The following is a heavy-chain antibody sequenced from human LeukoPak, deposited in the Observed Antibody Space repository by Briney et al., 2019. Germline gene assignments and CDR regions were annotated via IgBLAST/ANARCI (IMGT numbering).Heavy chain of an antibody. CDR2: ISYSGNT. J-gene: IGHJ6*03. D-gene: IGHD3-22*01. Sequence: SETLSLTCTVSGGSIRSSSYYWGWIRQPPGQGLEWIGRISYSGNTYYSPSLKSRVTMSVDTSKNHFSLRLTSVTAADTAVYYCARLTHSYYSDTSGYYPYYYMDVWGKGTTVTVTS. CDR3: ARLTHSYYSDTSGYYPYYYMDV. V-gene: IGHV4-39*02. CDR1: GGSIRSSSYY.